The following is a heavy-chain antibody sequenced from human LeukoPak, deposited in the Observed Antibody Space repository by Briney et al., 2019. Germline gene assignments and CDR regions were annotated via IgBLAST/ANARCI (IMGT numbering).Heavy chain of an antibody. CDR3: ARADGWLVRGWFDP. Sequence: PGGSLRLSCAVSGFIFSSYSMNWVRQAPGKGLEWVSSISSSSSYIYYADSVKGRFTISRDNAKNSLYLQMNSLRAEDTAVYYCARADGWLVRGWFDPWGQGTLVTVSS. CDR1: GFIFSSYS. CDR2: ISSSSSYI. J-gene: IGHJ5*02. D-gene: IGHD6-19*01. V-gene: IGHV3-21*01.